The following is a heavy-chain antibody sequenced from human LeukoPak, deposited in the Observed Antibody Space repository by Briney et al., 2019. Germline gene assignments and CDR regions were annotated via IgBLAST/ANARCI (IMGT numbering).Heavy chain of an antibody. Sequence: SVKVXCKASGGTFSSYAISWVRQAPGQGLEWMGGIIPIFGTANYAQKFQGRVTITTDESTSTAYMELSSLRSEDTAVYYCARLLSDSGAFDIGGQGTMATVS. D-gene: IGHD2-21*01. CDR1: GGTFSSYA. V-gene: IGHV1-69*05. CDR2: IIPIFGTA. CDR3: ARLLSDSGAFDI. J-gene: IGHJ3*02.